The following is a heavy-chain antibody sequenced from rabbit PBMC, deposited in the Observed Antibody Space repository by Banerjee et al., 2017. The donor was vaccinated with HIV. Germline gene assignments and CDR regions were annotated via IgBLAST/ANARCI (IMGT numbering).Heavy chain of an antibody. CDR1: GIDFSSYG. J-gene: IGHJ4*01. Sequence: QEQLVESGGGLVTLGGSLKLSCKASGIDFSSYGISWVRQAPGKGLEWIACIYTGGSAYYASWAKGRFTISKTSSTTVTLEMTSLTASDTASYFCASDVGYAGYSAVTGAFDLWGQGTLVTVS. D-gene: IGHD7-1*01. CDR3: ASDVGYAGYSAVTGAFDL. CDR2: IYTGGSA. V-gene: IGHV1S45*01.